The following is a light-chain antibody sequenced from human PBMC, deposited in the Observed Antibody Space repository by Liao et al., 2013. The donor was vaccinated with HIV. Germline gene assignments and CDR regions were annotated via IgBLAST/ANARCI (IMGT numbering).Light chain of an antibody. CDR1: NIGTKN. CDR3: QVWGTTTDHWV. V-gene: IGLV3-21*04. CDR2: YDS. J-gene: IGLJ3*02. Sequence: SYELTQPPSVSVAPGKTARIICGGNNIGTKNVHWYQLKPGQAPVLVIYYDSDRPSGIPERFSGSNSGNTATLTISRVEPGDEADYYCQVWGTTTDHWVFGGGTKLTVL.